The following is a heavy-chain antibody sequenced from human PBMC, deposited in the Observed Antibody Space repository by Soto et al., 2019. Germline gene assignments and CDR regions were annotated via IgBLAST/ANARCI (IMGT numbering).Heavy chain of an antibody. CDR2: INYSGNT. Sequence: QVQLQQWGAELLKPSETLSLRCAVNGGSFSGYYWSWIRQPPGKGLEWIGEINYSGNTNYNPSLKSRVTLSVDTSKNQFSLRLTSVTAADTAVYYCARGNDDYGSGSYPGEAYFDYWGQGTLVTVSS. CDR1: GGSFSGYY. D-gene: IGHD3-10*01. J-gene: IGHJ4*02. CDR3: ARGNDDYGSGSYPGEAYFDY. V-gene: IGHV4-34*01.